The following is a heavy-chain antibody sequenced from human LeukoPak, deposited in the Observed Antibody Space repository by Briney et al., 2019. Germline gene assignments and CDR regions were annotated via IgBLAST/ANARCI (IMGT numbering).Heavy chain of an antibody. D-gene: IGHD6-19*01. J-gene: IGHJ4*02. Sequence: SETLSLTCAVSGYSISSGYYWGWIRQPPGKGLERIGSIYHSGSTYYNPSLKSRVTISVDTSKNQFSLKLSSVTAADTAVYYCARIPYSSGWEGFVYWGQGTLVTVSS. CDR3: ARIPYSSGWEGFVY. CDR2: IYHSGST. V-gene: IGHV4-38-2*01. CDR1: GYSISSGYY.